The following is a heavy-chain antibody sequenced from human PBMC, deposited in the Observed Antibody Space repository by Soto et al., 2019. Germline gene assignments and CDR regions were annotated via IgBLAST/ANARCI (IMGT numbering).Heavy chain of an antibody. J-gene: IGHJ4*02. CDR1: GGSIGTYY. V-gene: IGHV4-59*01. Sequence: QVQLQESGPGLVKPSETLSLTCTVSGGSIGTYYWHWIRQPPGKGLEWIAYIYYTGNAKYNPSLTSRVTISVDTSKNHFSLNLTSLTAADTAVYYCARGRFGELSPFDYWGRGTLVTVSS. D-gene: IGHD3-10*01. CDR3: ARGRFGELSPFDY. CDR2: IYYTGNA.